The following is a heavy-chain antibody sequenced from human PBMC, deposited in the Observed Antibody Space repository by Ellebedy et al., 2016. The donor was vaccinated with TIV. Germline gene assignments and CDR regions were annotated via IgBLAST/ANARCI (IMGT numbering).Heavy chain of an antibody. Sequence: MPSETLSLTCTVSGGSISSYYWSWIRQPPGKGLEWIGYIYYSGSTNYNPSLKSRVTISVDTSKNQFSLKLSSVTAADTAVYYCARHEPYYGDAPVGYWGQGTLVTVSS. CDR1: GGSISSYY. J-gene: IGHJ4*02. D-gene: IGHD4-17*01. V-gene: IGHV4-59*08. CDR2: IYYSGST. CDR3: ARHEPYYGDAPVGY.